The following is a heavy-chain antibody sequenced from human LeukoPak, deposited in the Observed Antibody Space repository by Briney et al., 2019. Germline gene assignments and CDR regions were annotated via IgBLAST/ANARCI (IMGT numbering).Heavy chain of an antibody. CDR2: FDPEDGET. J-gene: IGHJ3*02. CDR1: GYTLTELS. CDR3: ATDTGHCSGGSCYSVRAFDI. Sequence: ASVKVSCKVSGYTLTELSMHWVRQAPGKGLEWMGGFDPEDGETIYAQKFQGRVTMTEDTSTDTAYMELSSLRSEDTAVYYCATDTGHCSGGSCYSVRAFDIWGQGTMVTVSS. D-gene: IGHD2-15*01. V-gene: IGHV1-24*01.